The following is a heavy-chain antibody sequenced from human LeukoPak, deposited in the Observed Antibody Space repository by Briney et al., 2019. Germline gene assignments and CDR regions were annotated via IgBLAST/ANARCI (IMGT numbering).Heavy chain of an antibody. CDR1: GYTFTGYY. Sequence: ASVKVSCKASGYTFTGYYMHWVRQAPGQGLEWMGWINPNSGGTNYAQKFQGRVTITRDTSISTAYMELRRLRSNDTAVYYCARAFLNPRRLCVFAPWGQGTLITVS. J-gene: IGHJ5*02. V-gene: IGHV1-2*02. D-gene: IGHD2-15*01. CDR3: ARAFLNPRRLCVFAP. CDR2: INPNSGGT.